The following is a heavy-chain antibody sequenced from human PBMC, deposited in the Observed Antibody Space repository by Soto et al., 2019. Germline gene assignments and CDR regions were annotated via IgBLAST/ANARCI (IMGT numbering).Heavy chain of an antibody. Sequence: SETLSLTCTASAGTISSYYWSWIRQPPGKGLEWIGYIYYRGSTNSDPARKSRVTLTVDTAKYQFFLSLSSVTAADKAVYYCATTAHYYGPSGYSDYFQRWGQGPMVTVSS. CDR2: IYYRGST. CDR3: ATTAHYYGPSGYSDYFQR. V-gene: IGHV4-59*01. CDR1: AGTISSYY. J-gene: IGHJ1*01. D-gene: IGHD3-22*01.